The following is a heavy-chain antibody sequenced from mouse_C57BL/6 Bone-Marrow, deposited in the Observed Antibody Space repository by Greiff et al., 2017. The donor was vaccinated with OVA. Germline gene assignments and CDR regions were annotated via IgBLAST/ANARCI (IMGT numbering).Heavy chain of an antibody. J-gene: IGHJ4*01. Sequence: QVQLQQPGAELVKPGASVKLSCKASGYTFTSYWMQWVKQRPGQGLEWIGEIDPSDSYTNYNQKLKGKATLTVDTSSSTAYMQLSSLTSEDAAVYYCAREGGIYAMDYWGQGTSVTVSS. V-gene: IGHV1-50*01. CDR2: IDPSDSYT. CDR1: GYTFTSYW. CDR3: AREGGIYAMDY.